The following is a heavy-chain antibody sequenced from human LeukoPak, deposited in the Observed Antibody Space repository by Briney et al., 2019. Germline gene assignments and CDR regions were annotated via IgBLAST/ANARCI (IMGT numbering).Heavy chain of an antibody. J-gene: IGHJ3*02. CDR2: ISYDGSNK. CDR1: GFTFSSYG. D-gene: IGHD4-23*01. V-gene: IGHV3-30*18. Sequence: GRSLRFSCAASGFTFSSYGMHWVRQAPGKGLEWVAVISYDGSNKYYADSVKGRFTISRDNSKNTLYLQMNSLRAEDTAVYYCANTVSNYGGAFDIWGQGTMVTVSS. CDR3: ANTVSNYGGAFDI.